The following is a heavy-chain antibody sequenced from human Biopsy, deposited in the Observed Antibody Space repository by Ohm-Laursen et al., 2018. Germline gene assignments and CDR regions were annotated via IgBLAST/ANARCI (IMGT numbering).Heavy chain of an antibody. J-gene: IGHJ4*02. D-gene: IGHD3-22*01. CDR2: ITSSGDTT. CDR3: AKDQGYYYDRSVYYYFDY. Sequence: GSLRLSCTAFGFTFSSYAMSWVRQAPGKGLEWVSAITSSGDTTYYSDSVKGRFTISRDSSKNTLHLQMNSLRAEDTAVYYCAKDQGYYYDRSVYYYFDYWGQGTLVTVSS. CDR1: GFTFSSYA. V-gene: IGHV3-23*01.